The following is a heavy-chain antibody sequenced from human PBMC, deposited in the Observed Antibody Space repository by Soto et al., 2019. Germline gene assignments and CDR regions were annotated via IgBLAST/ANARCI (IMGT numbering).Heavy chain of an antibody. Sequence: PSETLSLTCTVSGGSISSYYWSWIRQPPGKGLEWIGYIYYSGSTNYNPSLKSRVTISVDTSKNQFSLKLSPVTAADTAVYYCARGGRYCSGGSCYFPFDYWGQGTLVTLSS. CDR3: ARGGRYCSGGSCYFPFDY. CDR1: GGSISSYY. V-gene: IGHV4-59*01. D-gene: IGHD2-15*01. J-gene: IGHJ4*02. CDR2: IYYSGST.